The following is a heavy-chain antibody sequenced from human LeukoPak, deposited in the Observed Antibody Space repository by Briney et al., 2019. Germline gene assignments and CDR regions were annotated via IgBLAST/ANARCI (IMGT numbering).Heavy chain of an antibody. D-gene: IGHD1-26*01. CDR3: AREGGTYSYQFEY. Sequence: GGSLRLSCAASGFTVSSNYISWVRQGPGKGLEWVSVIYSSGSTYYADSVKGRFTISRDNSKNTLYLQMSSLRAEDTAVYYCAREGGTYSYQFEYWGQGTQVTVSS. CDR1: GFTVSSNY. V-gene: IGHV3-66*01. CDR2: IYSSGST. J-gene: IGHJ4*02.